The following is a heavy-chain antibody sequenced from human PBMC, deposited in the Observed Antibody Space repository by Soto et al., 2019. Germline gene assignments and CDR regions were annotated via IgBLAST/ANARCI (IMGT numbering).Heavy chain of an antibody. CDR3: ARSSLAAGVDP. Sequence: PSETLSLTCAVSGGSISSGGYSWTWIRQPPGKGLESIGYIYPSGSTFYNPSLKSRATISMDRSNNQFSLNLNSLTAADTAVYFCARSSLAAGVDPWGQGTLVTVSS. D-gene: IGHD3-10*01. J-gene: IGHJ5*02. V-gene: IGHV4-30-2*01. CDR1: GGSISSGGYS. CDR2: IYPSGST.